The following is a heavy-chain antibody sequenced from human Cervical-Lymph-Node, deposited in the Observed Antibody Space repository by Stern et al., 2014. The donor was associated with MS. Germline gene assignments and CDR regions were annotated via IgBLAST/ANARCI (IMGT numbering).Heavy chain of an antibody. CDR1: GDTFSNYA. D-gene: IGHD4-11*01. Sequence: QVQLLQPGSEVKKPGSSVKVSCKPSGDTFSNYALSWVRQAPGQGLEWVGGLIPFYGATRYGRKFQGRVTITPEESTGTAFMELTNLTSDDTAIYYCALRRSYYVFWGQGTLITVSS. V-gene: IGHV1-69*01. CDR3: ALRRSYYVF. CDR2: LIPFYGAT. J-gene: IGHJ4*02.